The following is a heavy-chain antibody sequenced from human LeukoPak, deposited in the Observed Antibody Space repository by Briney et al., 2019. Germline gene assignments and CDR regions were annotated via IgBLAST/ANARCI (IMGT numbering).Heavy chain of an antibody. D-gene: IGHD5-12*01. CDR3: ARVIGYSGYETFDY. CDR1: GGTFSSYA. V-gene: IGHV1-69*13. CDR2: IIPIFGTA. J-gene: IGHJ4*02. Sequence: ASVKVSCKASGGTFSSYAISWVRQAPGQGLEWMGGIIPIFGTANYAQKFQGRVTITADESTSTAYMELGSLRSEDTAVYYCARVIGYSGYETFDYWGQGTLVTVSS.